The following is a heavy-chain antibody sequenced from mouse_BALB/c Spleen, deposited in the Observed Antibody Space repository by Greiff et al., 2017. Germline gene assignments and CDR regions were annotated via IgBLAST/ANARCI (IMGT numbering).Heavy chain of an antibody. V-gene: IGHV2-9-2*01. CDR3: VRDLYGYYAMDY. D-gene: IGHD1-2*01. Sequence: VQLVESGPGLVAPSQSLSITCTVSGFSLTSYDISWIRQPPGKGLEWLGVIWTGGGTNYNSAFMSRLSISKDNSKSQVFLKMNSLQTDDTAIYYCVRDLYGYYAMDYWGQGTSVTVSS. CDR1: GFSLTSYD. J-gene: IGHJ4*01. CDR2: IWTGGGT.